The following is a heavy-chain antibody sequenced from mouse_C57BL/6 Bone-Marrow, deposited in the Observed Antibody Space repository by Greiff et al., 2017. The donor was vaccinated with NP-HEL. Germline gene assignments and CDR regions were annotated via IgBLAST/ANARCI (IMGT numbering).Heavy chain of an antibody. CDR3: TTYSNSAWFAY. D-gene: IGHD2-5*01. CDR2: IDPENGDT. CDR1: GFNIKDDY. V-gene: IGHV14-4*01. Sequence: EVQLQQSGAELVRPGASVKLSCTASGFNIKDDYMHWVKQRPEQGLEWIGWIDPENGDTEYASKFQGKATITADTSSNTAYLQLSSLTSEDTAVYYCTTYSNSAWFAYWGQGTLVTVSA. J-gene: IGHJ3*01.